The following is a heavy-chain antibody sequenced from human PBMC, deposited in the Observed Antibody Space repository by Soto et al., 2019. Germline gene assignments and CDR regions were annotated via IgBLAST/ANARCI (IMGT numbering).Heavy chain of an antibody. J-gene: IGHJ4*02. CDR3: ARDQTFGDRSYFDY. V-gene: IGHV1-69*13. D-gene: IGHD3-16*01. Sequence: SVTVSCKASGGTFSSYAISWVRQAPGQGLEWMGGIIPIFGTANYAQKFQGRVTITADESTSTAYMELSSLRSEDTAVYYCARDQTFGDRSYFDYWGQGTLVTVSS. CDR1: GGTFSSYA. CDR2: IIPIFGTA.